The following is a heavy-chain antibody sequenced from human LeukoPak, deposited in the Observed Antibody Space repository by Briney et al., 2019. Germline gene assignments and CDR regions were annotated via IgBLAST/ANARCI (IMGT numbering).Heavy chain of an antibody. CDR1: GYTFTSYY. J-gene: IGHJ4*02. V-gene: IGHV1-2*02. CDR2: INPNSGGT. Sequence: ASVKVSCKASGYTFTSYYMHWVRQAPGQGLEWMGWINPNSGGTNYAQKFQGRVTMTRDTSISTAYMELSRLRSDDTAAYYCARSNYYDSSGYFDYWGQGTLVTVSS. CDR3: ARSNYYDSSGYFDY. D-gene: IGHD3-22*01.